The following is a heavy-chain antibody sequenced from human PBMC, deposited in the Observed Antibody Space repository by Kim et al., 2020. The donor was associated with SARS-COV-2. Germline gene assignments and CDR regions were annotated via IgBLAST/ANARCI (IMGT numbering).Heavy chain of an antibody. CDR2: IYYSGST. CDR1: GGSISSYY. CDR3: ARAAGGSSWDDAFDI. J-gene: IGHJ3*02. Sequence: SETLSLTCTVSGGSISSYYWSWIRQPPGKGLEWIGYIYYSGSTNYNPSLKSRVTISVDTSKNQFSLKLSSVTAADTAVYYCARAAGGSSWDDAFDIWGQGTMVTVSS. D-gene: IGHD6-13*01. V-gene: IGHV4-59*01.